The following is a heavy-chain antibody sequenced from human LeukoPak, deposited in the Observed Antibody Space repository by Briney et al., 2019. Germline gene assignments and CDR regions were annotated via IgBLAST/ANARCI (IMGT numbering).Heavy chain of an antibody. CDR3: ARDGYSYGQGRYYYYYYMDV. CDR2: INPSGGST. V-gene: IGHV1-46*04. J-gene: IGHJ6*03. D-gene: IGHD5-18*01. Sequence: GASVKVSCAASGYTFTSYYMHWVRQAPGQGLEWMGIINPSGGSTSYAQKSQGRVTMTRDTSTSTVYMALSSLRSEDTAVYYCARDGYSYGQGRYYYYYYMDVWGKGTTVTVSS. CDR1: GYTFTSYY.